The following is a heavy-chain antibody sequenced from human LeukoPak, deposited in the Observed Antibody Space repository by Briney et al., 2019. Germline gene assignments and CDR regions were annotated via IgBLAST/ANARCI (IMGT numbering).Heavy chain of an antibody. Sequence: GGSLRLSCTASGFSFSDYAMRWVRQAPGKGLEWAGFIRSKAYGGTTEYAASVKGRFTISRDDSKSIAYLQMNSLKTEDTAVYYFSIVLSGGGCRDYGGQGTLVTVSP. V-gene: IGHV3-49*04. J-gene: IGHJ4*02. CDR2: IRSKAYGGTT. CDR3: SIVLSGGGCRDY. D-gene: IGHD3-16*01. CDR1: GFSFSDYA.